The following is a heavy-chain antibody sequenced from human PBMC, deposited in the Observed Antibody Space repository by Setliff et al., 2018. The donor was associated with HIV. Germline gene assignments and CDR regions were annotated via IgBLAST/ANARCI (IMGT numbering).Heavy chain of an antibody. J-gene: IGHJ4*02. CDR2: FFQSGNT. V-gene: IGHV4-59*11. D-gene: IGHD3-3*01. Sequence: PSETLSLTCTVSGASISTPDWAWIRQSPGKGLEWVGNFFQSGNTNYNPSPKSRVTISVDTSNHQFSLRLTSVTPADTAVYYGARGGQLKTSHLDFWSGYPITYFDYWGQGTLVTVSS. CDR1: GASISTPD. CDR3: ARGGQLKTSHLDFWSGYPITYFDY.